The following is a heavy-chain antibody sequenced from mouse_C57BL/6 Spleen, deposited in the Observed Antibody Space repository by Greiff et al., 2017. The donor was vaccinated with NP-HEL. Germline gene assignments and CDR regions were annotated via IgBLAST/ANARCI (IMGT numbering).Heavy chain of an antibody. J-gene: IGHJ4*01. CDR2: INPNNGGT. CDR1: GYTFTDYN. V-gene: IGHV1-18*01. Sequence: EVQLQQSGPELVKPGASVKIPCKASGYTFTDYNMDWVKQSHGKSLEWIGDINPNNGGTIYNQKFKGKATLTVDKSSSTAYMELRSLTSEDTAVYYCARRRYYYGSYYYAMDYWGQGTSVTVSS. D-gene: IGHD1-1*01. CDR3: ARRRYYYGSYYYAMDY.